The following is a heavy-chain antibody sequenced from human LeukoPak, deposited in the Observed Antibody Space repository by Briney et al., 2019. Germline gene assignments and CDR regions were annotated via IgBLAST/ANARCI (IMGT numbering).Heavy chain of an antibody. CDR3: ASLVVPAADHYYFGMDV. V-gene: IGHV4-34*01. CDR2: MNHSGST. J-gene: IGHJ6*02. Sequence: SGTLSLTCAVYGGSFSGDYWSWIRQPPGKGLEGRGEMNHSGSTNYNPSLKSRVALSVDTSKHPCSLKPSSVPAAPPAVHYSASLVVPAADHYYFGMDVWGQATTVTVSS. D-gene: IGHD2-2*01. CDR1: GGSFSGDY.